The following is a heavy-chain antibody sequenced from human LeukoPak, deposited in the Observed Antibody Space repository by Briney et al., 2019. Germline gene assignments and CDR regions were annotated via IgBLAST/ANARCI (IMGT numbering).Heavy chain of an antibody. V-gene: IGHV3-23*01. D-gene: IGHD6-13*01. CDR2: IDSSGGYT. Sequence: PGGSLRLSCAASGFTFSTHAMTWVRQAPGKGLEWVSSIDSSGGYTFYADSVKGRFTISRDNSKDTLYLQLSGLRAEDTAMYYCGKEFSSGWFFWGQGTLVSVSS. CDR3: GKEFSSGWFF. CDR1: GFTFSTHA. J-gene: IGHJ4*02.